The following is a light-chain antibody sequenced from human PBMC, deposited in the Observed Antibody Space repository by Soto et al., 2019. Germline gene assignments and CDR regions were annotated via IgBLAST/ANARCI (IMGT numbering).Light chain of an antibody. Sequence: EVGLTRSPGTLSLSPGERATLSCRASESVSSSYLAWYQQKPGQAPRLLIYGTSSRATGFPDRFSGSGSGTDFTLTISRLEPEDFAVYYCQQYGSSPRTFGQGTKVDIK. CDR1: ESVSSSY. V-gene: IGKV3-20*01. CDR3: QQYGSSPRT. CDR2: GTS. J-gene: IGKJ1*01.